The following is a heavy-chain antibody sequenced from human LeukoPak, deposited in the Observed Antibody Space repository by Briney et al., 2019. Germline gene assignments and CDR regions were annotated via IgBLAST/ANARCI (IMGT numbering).Heavy chain of an antibody. CDR3: AKESPIFDY. CDR2: ISGSGDSI. Sequence: GALRLSCAASGFTFSSYAMSWVRQAPGKGPEWVSVISGSGDSIYYADSVKGRFTISRDNSKNTLYLQMKSLGVEDTAVYYCAKESPIFDYWGQGTLVTVSS. CDR1: GFTFSSYA. V-gene: IGHV3-23*01. J-gene: IGHJ4*02.